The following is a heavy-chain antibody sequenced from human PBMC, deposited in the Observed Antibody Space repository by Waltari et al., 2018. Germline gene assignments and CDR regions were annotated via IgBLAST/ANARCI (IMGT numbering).Heavy chain of an antibody. V-gene: IGHV1-2*02. Sequence: QAQLVQSGAEVKKPGASAQVSCKASGYTFTDYYMHWVRQAPGQGFEWMGWIKPNSGITNVAQKFQGRVTMTRETSTTTGYMEVSSLKSDDTALYYCARDIGGAAAGTEYFQHWGQGTLVTVSS. D-gene: IGHD6-13*01. CDR2: IKPNSGIT. CDR1: GYTFTDYY. CDR3: ARDIGGAAAGTEYFQH. J-gene: IGHJ1*01.